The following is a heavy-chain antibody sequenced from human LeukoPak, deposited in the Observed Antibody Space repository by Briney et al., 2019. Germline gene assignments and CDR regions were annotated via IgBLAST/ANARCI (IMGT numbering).Heavy chain of an antibody. CDR1: GFTFSSYA. CDR2: ISYDGSNK. V-gene: IGHV3-30*04. J-gene: IGHJ3*02. D-gene: IGHD5-12*01. CDR3: AKDRGGYDLRAFDI. Sequence: PGGSLRLSCAASGFTFSSYAMHWVRQAPGEGLEWVAVISYDGSNKYYADSVKGRFTISRDNSKNTLYLQMNSLRAEDTAVYYCAKDRGGYDLRAFDIWGQGTMVTVSS.